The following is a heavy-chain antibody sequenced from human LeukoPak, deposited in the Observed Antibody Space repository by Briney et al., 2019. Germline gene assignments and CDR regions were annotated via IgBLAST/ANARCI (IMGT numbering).Heavy chain of an antibody. CDR3: ASLRGGSYYSIPDY. CDR1: GGSISSGGYY. D-gene: IGHD3-10*01. CDR2: IYYSGST. J-gene: IGHJ4*02. Sequence: SETLSLTCTVSGGSISSGGYYWSWIRQHPGKGLEWIGYIYYSGSTYYNPSLKSRVTISVDTSKNQFSLKLSSVTAADTAVYYCASLRGGSYYSIPDYWGQGTLVTVSS. V-gene: IGHV4-31*03.